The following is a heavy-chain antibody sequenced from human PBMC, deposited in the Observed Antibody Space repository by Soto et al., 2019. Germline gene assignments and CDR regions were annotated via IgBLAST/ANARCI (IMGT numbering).Heavy chain of an antibody. CDR3: AAANYYDSSGYYADYYYYGMDV. Sequence: QMQLVQSGPEVKKPGTSVKVSCKASGFTFTSSAVQWVRQARGQRLEWIGWIVVGSGNTNYAQKFQERVTITRDMSTSTAYMELSSLRSEDTAGYYCAAANYYDSSGYYADYYYYGMDVWGQGTTVTVSS. CDR1: GFTFTSSA. V-gene: IGHV1-58*01. D-gene: IGHD3-22*01. J-gene: IGHJ6*02. CDR2: IVVGSGNT.